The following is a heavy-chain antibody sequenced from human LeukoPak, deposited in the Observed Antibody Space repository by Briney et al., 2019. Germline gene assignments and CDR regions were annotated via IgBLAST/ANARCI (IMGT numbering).Heavy chain of an antibody. CDR3: ARGPGYSSSWYQIDYFDY. CDR2: ISSSSSYI. J-gene: IGHJ4*02. V-gene: IGHV3-21*01. CDR1: GFTFSSYS. D-gene: IGHD6-13*01. Sequence: GGSLRLSCAASGFTFSSYSMNWVRQAPGKGLEWVSSISSSSSYIYYADSVKGRFTISRDNAKNSLYLQMNSLRAEDTAVYYCARGPGYSSSWYQIDYFDYWGQGTLVTVSS.